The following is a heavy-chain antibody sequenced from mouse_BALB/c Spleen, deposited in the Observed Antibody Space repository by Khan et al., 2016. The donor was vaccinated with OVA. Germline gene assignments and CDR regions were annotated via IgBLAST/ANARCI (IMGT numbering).Heavy chain of an antibody. CDR1: GFTFSSFG. Sequence: EVELVESGGGLVQPGGSRKLSCAASGFTFSSFGMHWVRQAPKKGLEWVAYISSGSSTIYYVDTVKGRFTISRDSPKNTLFLQMTSLRSEDTAMYYCVRSGGNFHWYFDVWGAGTSVTVSS. V-gene: IGHV5-17*02. CDR3: VRSGGNFHWYFDV. D-gene: IGHD2-1*01. CDR2: ISSGSSTI. J-gene: IGHJ1*01.